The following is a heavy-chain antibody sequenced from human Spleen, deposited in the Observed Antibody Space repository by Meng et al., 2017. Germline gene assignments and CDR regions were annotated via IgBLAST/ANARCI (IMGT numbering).Heavy chain of an antibody. CDR1: GFTFRRHA. V-gene: IGHV3-30-3*01. CDR3: AKETSDSSAFYRYDI. CDR2: ISYDGSYK. D-gene: IGHD3-22*01. J-gene: IGHJ4*02. Sequence: QVQLVESGGGVVQPERSLRLSCAASGFTFRRHAMHWVRQAPGKGLEWVAVISYDGSYKNYADSVKGRFTISRDNSKNTLYLQMDSLRAEDTAVYYCAKETSDSSAFYRYDIWGQGSLVTVSS.